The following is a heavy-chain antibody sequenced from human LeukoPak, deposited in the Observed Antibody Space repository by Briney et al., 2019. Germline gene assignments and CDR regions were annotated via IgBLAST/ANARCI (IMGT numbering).Heavy chain of an antibody. V-gene: IGHV3-7*03. CDR2: IKQDGSEK. J-gene: IGHJ3*02. CDR3: ARVRSWGVAAFDI. D-gene: IGHD3-16*01. CDR1: GFTFSSYW. Sequence: GGSRRLSCAASGFTFSSYWMSWVRQAPGKGLEWVANIKQDGSEKYYVDSVKGRFTISRDNAKNSLYLQMNSLRAEDTAVYYCARVRSWGVAAFDIWGQGTMVTVSS.